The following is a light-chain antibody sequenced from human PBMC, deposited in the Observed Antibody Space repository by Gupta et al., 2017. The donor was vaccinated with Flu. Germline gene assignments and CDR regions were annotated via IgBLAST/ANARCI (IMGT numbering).Light chain of an antibody. V-gene: IGLV2-11*01. Sequence: QSALTQPRSVSRSPGQSVTISCTGTSSDVGGYNYVSWYQQHPVKAPKLMIYDVSKRPSGVPDRFSGSKSGNTASLTISGLQAEDEADYYCCSYAGSYTLVFGGGTKLTVL. CDR1: SSDVGGYNY. CDR2: DVS. CDR3: CSYAGSYTLV. J-gene: IGLJ2*01.